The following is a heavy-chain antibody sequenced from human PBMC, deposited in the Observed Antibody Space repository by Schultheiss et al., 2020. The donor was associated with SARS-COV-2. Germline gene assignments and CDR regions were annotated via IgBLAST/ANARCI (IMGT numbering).Heavy chain of an antibody. V-gene: IGHV3-21*05. Sequence: GGSLRLSCAASGFTFSSYGMHWVRQAPGKGLEWVSYISSSSSYIYYADSVKGRFTISRDNAKNSLYLQMNSLRAEDTAVYYCARRQRYGFDWFDPWGQGTLVTVSS. CDR3: ARRQRYGFDWFDP. CDR2: ISSSSSYI. CDR1: GFTFSSYG. D-gene: IGHD5-18*01. J-gene: IGHJ5*02.